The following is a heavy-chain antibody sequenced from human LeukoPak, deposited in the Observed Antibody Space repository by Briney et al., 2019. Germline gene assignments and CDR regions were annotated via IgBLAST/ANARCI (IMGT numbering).Heavy chain of an antibody. J-gene: IGHJ4*02. CDR3: ARGPHRNTIFGVVTMYYFDY. CDR1: GGAISSYY. V-gene: IGHV4-4*07. Sequence: PSETLSLTCTVSGGAISSYYWSWIRQPAGKGLEWIGRIYTSGSTNYNPSLKSRVTMSVDTSKNQFSLKLSSVTAADTAVYYCARGPHRNTIFGVVTMYYFDYWGQGTLVTVSS. D-gene: IGHD3-3*01. CDR2: IYTSGST.